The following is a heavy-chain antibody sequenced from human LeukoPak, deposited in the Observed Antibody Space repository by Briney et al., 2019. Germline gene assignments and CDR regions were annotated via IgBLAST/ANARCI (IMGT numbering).Heavy chain of an antibody. Sequence: GASVKVSCKASGGTFSSYAISWVRQAPGQGLEWMGGIIPIFGTANYAQKFQGRVTITTDESTSTAYMELSSLRSEDTAVYYCARSIAAAGIPDYWGQGTLVTVSS. J-gene: IGHJ4*02. CDR1: GGTFSSYA. V-gene: IGHV1-69*05. D-gene: IGHD6-13*01. CDR3: ARSIAAAGIPDY. CDR2: IIPIFGTA.